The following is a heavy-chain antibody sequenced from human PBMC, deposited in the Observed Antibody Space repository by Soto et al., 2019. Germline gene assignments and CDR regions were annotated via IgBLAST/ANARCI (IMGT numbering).Heavy chain of an antibody. V-gene: IGHV4-59*01. J-gene: IGHJ5*02. D-gene: IGHD1-1*01. CDR3: ARSSWNADTNWFDP. CDR2: IYYSGST. Sequence: SETLSLTCTVSGGSISSYYWSWIRQPPGKGLEWIGYIYYSGSTNYNPSLKSRVTISVDTSKNQFSLKLSSVTAADTAVYYCARSSWNADTNWFDPWGQGTLVTVSS. CDR1: GGSISSYY.